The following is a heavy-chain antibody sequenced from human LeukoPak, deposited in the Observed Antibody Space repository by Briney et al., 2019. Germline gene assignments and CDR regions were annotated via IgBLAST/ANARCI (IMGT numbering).Heavy chain of an antibody. V-gene: IGHV4-39*01. D-gene: IGHD1-26*01. Sequence: PSETLSLTCTVSGGSISSGGYYWSWIRQPPGKGLEWIGSIYYSGSTYYNPSLKSRVTISVDTSKNQFSLKLSSVTAADTAVYYCARHTPVGVSSFDYWGQGSLVTVSS. J-gene: IGHJ4*02. CDR2: IYYSGST. CDR3: ARHTPVGVSSFDY. CDR1: GGSISSGGYY.